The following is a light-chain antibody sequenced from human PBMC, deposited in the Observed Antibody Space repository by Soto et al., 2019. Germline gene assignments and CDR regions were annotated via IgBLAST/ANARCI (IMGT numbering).Light chain of an antibody. CDR2: AAS. J-gene: IGKJ1*01. CDR3: QKYNSAPRT. CDR1: QGISNY. Sequence: DVQMTKCPSSLSAAVGDRVTITCRASQGISNYLAWYQQKPGKVPKLLIYAASTLQSGVPSRFSGSGSGTDFTLTISSLQPEDVATYYCQKYNSAPRTFGQGTKVEIK. V-gene: IGKV1-27*01.